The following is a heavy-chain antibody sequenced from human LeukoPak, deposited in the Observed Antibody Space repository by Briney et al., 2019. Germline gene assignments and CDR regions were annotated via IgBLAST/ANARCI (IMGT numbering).Heavy chain of an antibody. CDR2: INAGNGNT. D-gene: IGHD3-3*01. CDR1: GYTFTSYA. Sequence: ASVKVSCKASGYTFTSYAMHWVRQAPGQRLEWVGWINAGNGNTKYSQKFQGRVTITRDTSASTAYMELSSLRSEDTAVYYCASSLRFLEWALYYYGMDVWGQGTTVTVSS. V-gene: IGHV1-3*01. CDR3: ASSLRFLEWALYYYGMDV. J-gene: IGHJ6*02.